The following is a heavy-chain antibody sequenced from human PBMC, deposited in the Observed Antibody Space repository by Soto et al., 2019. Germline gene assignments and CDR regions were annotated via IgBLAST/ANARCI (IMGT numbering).Heavy chain of an antibody. J-gene: IGHJ6*02. V-gene: IGHV1-2*02. CDR1: GYSFTDDY. D-gene: IGHD2-21*02. CDR3: ARAVYCGDDCYSYGMDV. CDR2: INPHSGST. Sequence: QVQVVQSGAEVKKPGASVKISCKTSGYSFTDDYLHWVRQAPGQGLEWVGWINPHSGSTNFAQKFLGRVSMTRDTSISTAYMELFSLTSDDTAINYCARAVYCGDDCYSYGMDVWGQGTTVTVSS.